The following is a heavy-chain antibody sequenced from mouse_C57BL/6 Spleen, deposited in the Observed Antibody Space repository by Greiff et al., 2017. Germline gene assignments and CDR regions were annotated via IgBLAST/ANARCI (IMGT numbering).Heavy chain of an antibody. Sequence: EVKLQESGPGLVQPSQSLSLTCSVTGYSITSGYYWNWIRQFPGNKLEWMGYISYDGSNNYNPSLKNRISITRDTSKNQFFLKLNSVTTEDTATYYCAREESWFADWGQGTLVTVSA. D-gene: IGHD6-2*01. V-gene: IGHV3-6*01. CDR3: AREESWFAD. J-gene: IGHJ3*01. CDR2: ISYDGSN. CDR1: GYSITSGYY.